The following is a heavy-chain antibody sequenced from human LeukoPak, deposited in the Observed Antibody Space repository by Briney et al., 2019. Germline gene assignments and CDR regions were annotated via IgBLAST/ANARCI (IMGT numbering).Heavy chain of an antibody. V-gene: IGHV5-51*01. J-gene: IGHJ4*02. CDR2: IYPGDSDT. CDR3: ARPPRYSGYDSPYYFDY. CDR1: GYSFTSYW. Sequence: GESLKISCKGSGYSFTSYWIGWVRQMPGKGLEWMGIIYPGDSDTRYSPSFQGQVTISADKSISTAYLQWSSLKASDTATYYCARPPRYSGYDSPYYFDYWGQGTLVTVSS. D-gene: IGHD5-12*01.